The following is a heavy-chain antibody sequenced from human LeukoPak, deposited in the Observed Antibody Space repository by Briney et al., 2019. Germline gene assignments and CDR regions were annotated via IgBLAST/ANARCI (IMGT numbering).Heavy chain of an antibody. J-gene: IGHJ6*02. CDR1: GSTFSSYA. CDR2: LSGSGAKT. Sequence: PGGSLRLSCAASGSTFSSYAMNWVRQAPGKGLQWVSALSGSGAKTYYADSVKGRFTISRDNSKNTLYLQMNRLRAEDTAVYYCAKDQGSYGMDVWGQGTTVTVSS. V-gene: IGHV3-23*01. CDR3: AKDQGSYGMDV.